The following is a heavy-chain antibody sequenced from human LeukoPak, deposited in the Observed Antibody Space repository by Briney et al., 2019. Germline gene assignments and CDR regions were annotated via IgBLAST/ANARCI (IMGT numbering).Heavy chain of an antibody. J-gene: IGHJ4*02. V-gene: IGHV3-15*01. Sequence: GGSLRLSCAASGFTFSNAWMSWVRQAPGKGLEWVGRIKSKTDGGTTDYAAPVKGRFTISRDDSKNTLYLQMNSLKTEDTAVYYCTLIQGWGSGSYYRDFWGRGTLVTVSS. CDR1: GFTFSNAW. D-gene: IGHD3-10*01. CDR3: TLIQGWGSGSYYRDF. CDR2: IKSKTDGGTT.